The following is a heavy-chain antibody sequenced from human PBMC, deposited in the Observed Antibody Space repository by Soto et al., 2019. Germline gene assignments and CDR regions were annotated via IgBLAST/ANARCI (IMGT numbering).Heavy chain of an antibody. CDR1: GFTFSSYG. CDR2: ISYDGSNK. J-gene: IGHJ6*02. D-gene: IGHD5-12*01. V-gene: IGHV3-30*18. CDR3: AKDHVDIVATISRPPFYYYYGMDV. Sequence: GGSLRLSCAASGFTFSSYGMHWVRQAPGKGLEWVAVISYDGSNKYYADSVKGRFTISRDNSKNTLYLQMNSLRAEDTAVYYCAKDHVDIVATISRPPFYYYYGMDVWGQGTTVTVSS.